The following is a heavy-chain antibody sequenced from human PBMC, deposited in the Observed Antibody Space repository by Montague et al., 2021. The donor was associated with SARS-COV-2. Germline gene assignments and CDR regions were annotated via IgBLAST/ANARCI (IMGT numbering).Heavy chain of an antibody. J-gene: IGHJ4*02. V-gene: IGHV3-74*01. D-gene: IGHD1-20*01. CDR1: GFTFSSDW. CDR3: ALDLRVGGGITGTTASDD. Sequence: SLRLSCAASGFTFSSDWMHWVRQASGKGPVWISRINPYGGHTDSAHFVRGRFTTSRDNAKNTLYLQMNSLRAEDTAIYYLALDLRVGGGITGTTASDDWGQGTLVTVSS. CDR2: INPYGGHT.